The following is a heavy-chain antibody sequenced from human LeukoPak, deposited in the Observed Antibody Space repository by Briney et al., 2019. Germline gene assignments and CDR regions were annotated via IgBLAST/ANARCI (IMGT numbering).Heavy chain of an antibody. J-gene: IGHJ4*02. CDR2: INVNTGVT. CDR3: ARDRLVGATDY. CDR1: GYIFSGYF. V-gene: IGHV1-2*02. Sequence: GASVKVSCKASGYIFSGYFMHWVRQAPGQGLEWMGWINVNTGVTSYAERFQGRVTVTRDTPISTAYMELSSLTSDDTAVYYCARDRLVGATDYWGQGTLVTVSS. D-gene: IGHD1-26*01.